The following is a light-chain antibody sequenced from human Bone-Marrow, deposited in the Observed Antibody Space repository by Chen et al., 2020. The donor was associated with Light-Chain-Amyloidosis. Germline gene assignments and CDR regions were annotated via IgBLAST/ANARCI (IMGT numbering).Light chain of an antibody. J-gene: IGLJ2*01. Sequence: SYELTQQPSVSVSPGQTARITCSGDDLPTKYAYWYQQKQGQAPVLVIHRDTERPSGISERFSGSSSGTTATLTISGVQAEDEADYHCQSADSSGTYEVIFGGGTKLTVL. CDR2: RDT. CDR3: QSADSSGTYEVI. CDR1: DLPTKY. V-gene: IGLV3-25*03.